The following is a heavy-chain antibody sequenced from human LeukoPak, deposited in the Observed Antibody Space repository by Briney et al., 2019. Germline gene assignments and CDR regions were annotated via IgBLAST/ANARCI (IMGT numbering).Heavy chain of an antibody. CDR2: INAGNGDT. J-gene: IGHJ4*02. D-gene: IGHD2-2*01. V-gene: IGHV1-3*01. CDR3: ARGSTSDWPFDY. CDR1: GYTFTDYA. Sequence: GASVKVSYEASGYTFTDYAIHWVRQAPGQRLEWMGWINAGNGDTKYSRKFQGRVTITRDTSASIVYMELSSLISEDTALYSCARGSTSDWPFDYWGQGTRVTVSS.